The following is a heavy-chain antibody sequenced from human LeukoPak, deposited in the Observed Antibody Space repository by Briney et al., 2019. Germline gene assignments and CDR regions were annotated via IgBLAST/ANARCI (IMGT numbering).Heavy chain of an antibody. CDR1: GYTFTSYD. CDR3: AREDGYYDILTGHRGGNWFDP. V-gene: IGHV1-8*01. CDR2: MNPNSGNT. J-gene: IGHJ5*02. Sequence: GASVKVSCKASGYTFTSYDINWVRQATGQGLEWMGWMNPNSGNTGYAQKFQGRVTMTRNTSISTAYMELSSLRSEDTAVYYCAREDGYYDILTGHRGGNWFDPWGQGTLVTVSS. D-gene: IGHD3-9*01.